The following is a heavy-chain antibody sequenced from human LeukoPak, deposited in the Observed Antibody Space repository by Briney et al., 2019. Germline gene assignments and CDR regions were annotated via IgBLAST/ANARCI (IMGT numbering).Heavy chain of an antibody. J-gene: IGHJ5*02. CDR1: GGTFSSYA. CDR3: ARNRITIFGVVIIPNNWFDP. Sequence: SVKVSXKASGGTFSSYAISWVRQAPGQGLEWMGGIIPIFGTANYAQKFQGRVTITADESTSTAYMELSSLRSEDTAVYYCARNRITIFGVVIIPNNWFDPWGQGTLVTVSS. V-gene: IGHV1-69*01. D-gene: IGHD3-3*01. CDR2: IIPIFGTA.